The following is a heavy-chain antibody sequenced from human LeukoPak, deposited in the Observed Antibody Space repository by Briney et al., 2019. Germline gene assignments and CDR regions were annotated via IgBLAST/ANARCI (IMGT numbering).Heavy chain of an antibody. CDR2: INPSGGGT. CDR3: ARGHIVVVVAAVYGMDV. V-gene: IGHV1-46*01. CDR1: GYTFTSYY. D-gene: IGHD2-15*01. J-gene: IGHJ6*02. Sequence: VASVKVSCKASGYTFTSYYMHWVRQAPGQGLEWMGIINPSGGGTSYSQKFQGRVTMTTDTSTSTLYMELSSLRSEDTAVYYCARGHIVVVVAAVYGMDVWGQGTTVTVSS.